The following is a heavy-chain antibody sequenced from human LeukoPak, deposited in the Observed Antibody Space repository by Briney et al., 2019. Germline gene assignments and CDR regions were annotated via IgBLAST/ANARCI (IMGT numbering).Heavy chain of an antibody. CDR3: ARDRCSSTSCYNGGFDY. J-gene: IGHJ4*02. D-gene: IGHD2-2*02. Sequence: GGSLRLSCAASEFTFRIFYMSWVRQAPGKGLEWVSVIYSGGSTYYADSVKGRFTISRDNSKNTLYLQMNSLRAEDTAVYYCARDRCSSTSCYNGGFDYWGQGTLVTVSS. CDR2: IYSGGST. CDR1: EFTFRIFY. V-gene: IGHV3-66*02.